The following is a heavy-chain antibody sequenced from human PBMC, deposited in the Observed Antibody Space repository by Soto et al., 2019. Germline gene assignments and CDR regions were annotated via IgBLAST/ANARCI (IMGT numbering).Heavy chain of an antibody. D-gene: IGHD2-2*01. CDR3: ARGPRREYQLLSPLDYYYGMDV. V-gene: IGHV4-31*03. CDR2: IYYSGST. J-gene: IGHJ6*02. Sequence: TSETLSLTCTVSGGSISSGGYYWSWIRQHPGKGLEWIGYIYYSGSTYYNPSLKSRVTISVDTSKNQFSLKLSSVTAADTAVYYCARGPRREYQLLSPLDYYYGMDVWGQGTTVTVSS. CDR1: GGSISSGGYY.